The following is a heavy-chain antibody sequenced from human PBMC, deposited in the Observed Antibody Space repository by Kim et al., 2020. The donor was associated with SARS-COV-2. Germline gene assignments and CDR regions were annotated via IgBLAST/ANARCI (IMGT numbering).Heavy chain of an antibody. V-gene: IGHV3-23*01. J-gene: IGHJ4*02. D-gene: IGHD2-15*01. CDR3: AKGTCSGGSCYFLPLDY. Sequence: VKGRFTISRHNSNNTLYLQMHSLRAEDTAVYYCAKGTCSGGSCYFLPLDYWGQGTLVTVSS.